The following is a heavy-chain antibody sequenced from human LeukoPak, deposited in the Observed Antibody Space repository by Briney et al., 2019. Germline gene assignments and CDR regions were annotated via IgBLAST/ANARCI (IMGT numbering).Heavy chain of an antibody. CDR2: ISWNSGSI. J-gene: IGHJ4*02. D-gene: IGHD6-13*01. CDR1: GFTFDDYA. Sequence: LSGGSLRLSCAASGFTFDDYAMHWVRQAPGKGLEWVSGISWNSGSIGYADSVKGRFTISRDNAKNSLYLQMNSLRAEDTALYYCAKDMSRREQLVTFDYWGQGTLVTVSS. CDR3: AKDMSRREQLVTFDY. V-gene: IGHV3-9*01.